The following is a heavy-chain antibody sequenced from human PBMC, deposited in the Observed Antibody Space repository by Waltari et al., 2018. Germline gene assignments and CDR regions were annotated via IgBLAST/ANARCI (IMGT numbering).Heavy chain of an antibody. D-gene: IGHD3-22*01. V-gene: IGHV4-61*09. CDR1: GGSISSGSYY. CDR2: IYTSGST. J-gene: IGHJ6*02. CDR3: ASTKVYYYDSSGYGYYYYGMDV. Sequence: QVQLQESGPGLVKPSQTLSLTCTVSGGSISSGSYYWSWIRQPAGKGLEGIGYIYTSGSTNYNPSLKSRVTISVDTSKNQFSLKLSSVTAADTAVYYCASTKVYYYDSSGYGYYYYGMDVWGQGTTVTVSS.